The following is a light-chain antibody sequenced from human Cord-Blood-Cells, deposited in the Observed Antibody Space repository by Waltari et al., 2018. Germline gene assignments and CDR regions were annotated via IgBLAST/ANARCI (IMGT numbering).Light chain of an antibody. V-gene: IGLV2-11*01. Sequence: QSALTQPRSVSGSPGQSVTISCTGTSSDVGGSNYVSWYQQHPGKAPKLVIYDVSKRPSGVPDRFSGSKSGNTASLTISGLQAEDEADYYCCSYAGSYTLVFGGGTKLTVL. CDR3: CSYAGSYTLV. J-gene: IGLJ2*01. CDR2: DVS. CDR1: SSDVGGSNY.